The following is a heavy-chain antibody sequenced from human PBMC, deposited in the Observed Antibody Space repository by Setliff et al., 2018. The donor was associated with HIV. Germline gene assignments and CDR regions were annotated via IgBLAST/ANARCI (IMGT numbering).Heavy chain of an antibody. CDR1: GYNFDSFA. CDR3: ARGPPIVVVPAALLTFDY. CDR2: ISAYNGNT. Sequence: ASVKVSCKASGYNFDSFAVIWVRQAPGQGLEWMGWISAYNGNTNYAQKLQGRVTMTTDTSTSTAYMELRSLRSDDTAVYYCARGPPIVVVPAALLTFDYWGQGTLVTVSS. J-gene: IGHJ4*02. D-gene: IGHD2-2*01. V-gene: IGHV1-18*01.